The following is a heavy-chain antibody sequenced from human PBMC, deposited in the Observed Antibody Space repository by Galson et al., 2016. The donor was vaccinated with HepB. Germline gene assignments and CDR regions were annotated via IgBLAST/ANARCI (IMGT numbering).Heavy chain of an antibody. CDR1: GYKFGYYW. CDR2: FYPGDSDA. J-gene: IGHJ2*01. Sequence: QSGAEVKKSGESLKISCKASGYKFGYYWIGWVRQVPGKGLEWMGIFYPGDSDARYSPSFQGQVTFTADESTSTAYLQWTSLKPSDTAWYYCARPEQLSSRHVFCDVWGRCTLLAVSS. V-gene: IGHV5-51*01. D-gene: IGHD1/OR15-1a*01. CDR3: ARPEQLSSRHVFCDV.